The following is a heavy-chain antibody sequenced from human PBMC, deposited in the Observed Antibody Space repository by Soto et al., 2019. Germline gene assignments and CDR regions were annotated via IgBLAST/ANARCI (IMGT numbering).Heavy chain of an antibody. V-gene: IGHV1-46*01. J-gene: IGHJ4*02. CDR2: INTSGGST. CDR3: ARAPSRRGYDYALFY. CDR1: GYTFTSYY. Sequence: QVQLVQSGAEVKKPGASVKVSCKASGYTFTSYYMHWVRQAPGQGLEWMGIINTSGGSTSYAQKFQGRVTMPRDTSTSTVYMELSSLRSEDTAVYYCARAPSRRGYDYALFYWGQGTLVTVSS. D-gene: IGHD4-17*01.